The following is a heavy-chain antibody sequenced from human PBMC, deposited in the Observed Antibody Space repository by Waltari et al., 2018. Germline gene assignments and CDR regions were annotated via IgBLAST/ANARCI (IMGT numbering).Heavy chain of an antibody. CDR2: IYYSGST. D-gene: IGHD3-22*01. CDR3: ARELARRSSGYYFWFDP. V-gene: IGHV4-59*01. CDR1: GGSISSYY. Sequence: QVQLQESGPGLVKPSETLSLTCTVSGGSISSYYWSWIRQPPGKGLEWIGYIYYSGSTNYNPSLKSRVTISVDTSKNQFSLKLSSVTAADTAVYYCARELARRSSGYYFWFDPWGQGTLVTVSS. J-gene: IGHJ5*02.